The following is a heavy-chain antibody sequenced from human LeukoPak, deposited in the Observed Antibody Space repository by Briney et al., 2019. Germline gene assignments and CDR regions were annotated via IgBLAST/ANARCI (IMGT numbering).Heavy chain of an antibody. Sequence: SETLSLTCAVYGGSFSGYYWSWIRQPPGKGLEWIGEINHSGSTNYNPSLKSRVTISVDTSKNQLSLKLSSATAADTAVYYCARGKGDYGGYYFDYWGQGTLVTVSS. V-gene: IGHV4-34*01. J-gene: IGHJ4*02. CDR2: INHSGST. D-gene: IGHD4-23*01. CDR1: GGSFSGYY. CDR3: ARGKGDYGGYYFDY.